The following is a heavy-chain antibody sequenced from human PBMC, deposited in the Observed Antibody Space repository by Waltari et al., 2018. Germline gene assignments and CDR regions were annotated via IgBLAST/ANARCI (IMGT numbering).Heavy chain of an antibody. V-gene: IGHV3-48*03. CDR2: ISSSGSNI. D-gene: IGHD1-1*01. CDR3: ANRPTGKAY. Sequence: EVQLVESGGGLVQPGGSLRLSCAASGFTFSSYEMSWVRQAPGKGLEWVSYISSSGSNIYYADSVKGLFTISRDNAKNSLYLQMNSLRDEDTAVYYCANRPTGKAYWGQGTLVTVSS. J-gene: IGHJ4*02. CDR1: GFTFSSYE.